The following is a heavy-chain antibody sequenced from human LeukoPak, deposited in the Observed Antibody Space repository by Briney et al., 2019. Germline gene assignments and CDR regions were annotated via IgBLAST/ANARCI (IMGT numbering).Heavy chain of an antibody. CDR1: GFTFSSYS. V-gene: IGHV3-21*01. D-gene: IGHD2-2*01. Sequence: PGGSLRLSCAAYGFTFSSYSMNWVRQAPGKGLEWVSSISTSSSYIFYADSVKGRFTISRDNAKNSLYLQMNSLRADDTAVYYCARAGAVGPIGWGYYYFDYWGQGTLVTVSS. CDR3: ARAGAVGPIGWGYYYFDY. CDR2: ISTSSSYI. J-gene: IGHJ4*02.